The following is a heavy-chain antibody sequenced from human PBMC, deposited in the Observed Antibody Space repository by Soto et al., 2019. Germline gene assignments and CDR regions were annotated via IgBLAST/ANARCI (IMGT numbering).Heavy chain of an antibody. Sequence: GGSLRLSCAASGFTFSSYAMSWVRQAPGKGLEWVSVISSRGGSTYYADSVKGRFTISRDNSKNTLYLQMNSLRAEDTAVYYCAKAQYYYDSSGYYNPRAYGMDVWGQGTTVTAP. CDR3: AKAQYYYDSSGYYNPRAYGMDV. V-gene: IGHV3-23*01. J-gene: IGHJ6*02. D-gene: IGHD3-22*01. CDR1: GFTFSSYA. CDR2: ISSRGGST.